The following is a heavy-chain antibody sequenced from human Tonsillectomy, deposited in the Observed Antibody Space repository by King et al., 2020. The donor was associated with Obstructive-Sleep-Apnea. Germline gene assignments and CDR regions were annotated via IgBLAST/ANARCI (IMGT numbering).Heavy chain of an antibody. CDR1: GFTFSSYA. Sequence: VQLVESGGGLVQPGGSLRLSCAASGFTFSSYAMSWVRQAPGKGLEWVSSISASGGSTNYADSVKGRFTISRDNSKNTLYLQMNSLRAEDTAVYYCAKQGTSFGVVTEVDYYGMDVWGQGTTVTVSS. V-gene: IGHV3-23*04. CDR2: ISASGGST. D-gene: IGHD3-3*01. CDR3: AKQGTSFGVVTEVDYYGMDV. J-gene: IGHJ6*02.